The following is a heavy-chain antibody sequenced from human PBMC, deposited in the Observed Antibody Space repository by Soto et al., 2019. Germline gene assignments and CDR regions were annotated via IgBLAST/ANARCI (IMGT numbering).Heavy chain of an antibody. V-gene: IGHV1-69*13. CDR2: IIPIFGTA. Sequence: ASVKVSCKASGGTFSSYAISWVRQAPGQGLEWMGGIIPIFGTANYAQKFQGRVTITADESTSTAYMELSSLRSEDTAVYYCARALGELSFVDYWGQGTLVTVSS. CDR3: ARALGELSFVDY. D-gene: IGHD3-16*02. CDR1: GGTFSSYA. J-gene: IGHJ4*02.